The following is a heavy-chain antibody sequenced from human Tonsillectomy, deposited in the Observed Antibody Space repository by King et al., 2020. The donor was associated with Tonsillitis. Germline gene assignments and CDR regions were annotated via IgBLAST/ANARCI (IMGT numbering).Heavy chain of an antibody. V-gene: IGHV3-7*01. CDR3: TTFWSGYFDY. CDR2: IDQDGSEK. D-gene: IGHD3-3*01. CDR1: GFTFSNYW. Sequence: VQLVESGGGLVQPGGSLRLSCAASGFTFSNYWMSWVRQAPGKGLEWVANIDQDGSEKFYVDSVKGRFTISRENAKNSLYLQMNSLRAEDTAVYFCTTFWSGYFDYWGQGTLVTVSS. J-gene: IGHJ4*02.